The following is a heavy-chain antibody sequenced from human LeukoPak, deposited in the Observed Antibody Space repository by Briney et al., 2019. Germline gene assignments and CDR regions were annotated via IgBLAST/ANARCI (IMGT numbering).Heavy chain of an antibody. CDR3: ARVKDSAGDH. CDR1: GFTFTGHS. V-gene: IGHV3-7*01. CDR2: INQDGSEK. Sequence: GRSLRLSCVASGFTFTGHSMHWVRQAPGKGLEWVANINQDGSEKDYVDSVKGRFTISRDNAKNSLYLQMSSLRAEDTAVYYCARVKDSAGDHWGQGTLVTVSS. J-gene: IGHJ4*02. D-gene: IGHD6-13*01.